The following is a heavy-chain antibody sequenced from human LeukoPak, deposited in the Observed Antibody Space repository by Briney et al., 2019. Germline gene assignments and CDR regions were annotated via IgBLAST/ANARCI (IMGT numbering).Heavy chain of an antibody. V-gene: IGHV3-9*01. CDR1: GFTFDDYA. J-gene: IGHJ4*02. D-gene: IGHD3-22*01. Sequence: GGSLRLSCAASGFTFDDYAMHWVRQAPGKGLEWVSGISWNSGSIGYADSVKGRFTISRDNAKNSLYLQMNSLRAEDTALYYSAKDMRGYYYDSSGYSNGLENWGQGTLVTVSS. CDR2: ISWNSGSI. CDR3: AKDMRGYYYDSSGYSNGLEN.